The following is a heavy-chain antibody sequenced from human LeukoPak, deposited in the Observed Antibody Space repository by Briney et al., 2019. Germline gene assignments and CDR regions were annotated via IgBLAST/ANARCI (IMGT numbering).Heavy chain of an antibody. CDR2: IYHSGST. CDR1: GYSISSGYY. V-gene: IGHV4-38-2*01. CDR3: ARLLGRTFYYMDV. J-gene: IGHJ6*03. Sequence: KPSETLSLTCAVSGYSISSGYYWGWIRQPPGKGLEWIGSIYHSGSTYYNPSLKSRATISVDTSKNQFSLKLSSVTAADTAVYYCARLLGRTFYYMDVWGKGTTVTVSS. D-gene: IGHD2-2*01.